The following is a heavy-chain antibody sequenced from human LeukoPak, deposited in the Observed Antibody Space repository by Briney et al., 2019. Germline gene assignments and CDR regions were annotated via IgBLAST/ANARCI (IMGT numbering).Heavy chain of an antibody. D-gene: IGHD2-15*01. CDR3: ARDGRFHYYYYMDV. CDR1: GGSISSSNW. V-gene: IGHV4-4*02. J-gene: IGHJ6*03. Sequence: SETLSLTCAVSGGSISSSNWWSWVRQPPGKGLEWIGEIYHSGSTNYNPSLKSRVTISVDTSKNQFSLKLSSVTAADTAVYYCARDGRFHYYYYMDVWGKGTTVTISS. CDR2: IYHSGST.